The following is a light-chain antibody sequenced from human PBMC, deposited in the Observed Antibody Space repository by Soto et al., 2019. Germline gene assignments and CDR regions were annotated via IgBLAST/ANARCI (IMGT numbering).Light chain of an antibody. V-gene: IGKV3-15*01. CDR2: GAS. Sequence: EIVMTQSPATLSVSPGERATLSCRASQSVSSNLAWYQKKPGQAPRLLIYGASTRATGVPARFSGSGSGTEFTLTISSLQSEDFAVYYCQQYNNWPLFGQGTELEIK. CDR1: QSVSSN. J-gene: IGKJ2*01. CDR3: QQYNNWPL.